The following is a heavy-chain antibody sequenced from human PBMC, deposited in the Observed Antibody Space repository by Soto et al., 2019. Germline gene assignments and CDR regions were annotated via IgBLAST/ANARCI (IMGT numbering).Heavy chain of an antibody. CDR1: GGSFSGYY. CDR2: INHSGST. J-gene: IGHJ4*02. Sequence: SETLSLTCAVYGGSFSGYYWSWIRQPPGKGLEWIGEINHSGSTNYNPSLKSRVTISVDTSKNQFSLKLSSVTAADTAVYYCARGRRYSYGHQPKTDYWGQGTLVTVSS. D-gene: IGHD5-18*01. CDR3: ARGRRYSYGHQPKTDY. V-gene: IGHV4-34*01.